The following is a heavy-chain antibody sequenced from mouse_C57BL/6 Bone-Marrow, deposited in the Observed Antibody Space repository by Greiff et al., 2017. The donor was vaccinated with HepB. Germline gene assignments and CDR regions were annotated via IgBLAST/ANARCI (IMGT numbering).Heavy chain of an antibody. Sequence: EVKLQQSGPVLVKPGASVKMSCKASGYTFNDYYMNWVKQSNGKSLEWIGVINPYNGGTSYNQKFKGKATLTVDKSSSTAYMELNSLTSEDSAVYYCARRHYFDYWGQGTTLTVSS. CDR3: ARRHYFDY. CDR2: INPYNGGT. CDR1: GYTFNDYY. V-gene: IGHV1-19*01. J-gene: IGHJ2*01.